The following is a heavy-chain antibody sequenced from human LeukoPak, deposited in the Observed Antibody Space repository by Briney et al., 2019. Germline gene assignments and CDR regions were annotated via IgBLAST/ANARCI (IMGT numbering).Heavy chain of an antibody. Sequence: GGSLRLSCAASGFTFSSYWMHWVRQAPGKGLEWVSLISGDGGSTYYADSVKGRFTISRDNSKNSLYLQMNSLRTEDTALYYCAKDSWDCSSTSCVYYFDYWGQGTLVTVSS. CDR3: AKDSWDCSSTSCVYYFDY. D-gene: IGHD2-2*01. CDR1: GFTFSSYW. J-gene: IGHJ4*02. V-gene: IGHV3-43*02. CDR2: ISGDGGST.